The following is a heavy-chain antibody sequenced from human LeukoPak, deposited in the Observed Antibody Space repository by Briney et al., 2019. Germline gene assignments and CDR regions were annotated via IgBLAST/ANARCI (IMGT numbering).Heavy chain of an antibody. Sequence: LGASVKVSCKASGYTFTGYYMHWVRQAPGQGLEWMGWINPNSGGTNYAQKFQGRVTMTRDTSISTDYMELSRLRSDDTAVYYCARERWLQLAPDYWGQGTLVTVSS. V-gene: IGHV1-2*03. D-gene: IGHD5-24*01. CDR3: ARERWLQLAPDY. CDR2: INPNSGGT. J-gene: IGHJ4*02. CDR1: GYTFTGYY.